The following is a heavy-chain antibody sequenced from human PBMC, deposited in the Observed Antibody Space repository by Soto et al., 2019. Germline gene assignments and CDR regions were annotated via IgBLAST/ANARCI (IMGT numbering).Heavy chain of an antibody. V-gene: IGHV1-24*01. CDR1: GYTLTGIY. J-gene: IGHJ4*02. CDR2: FDLENGET. Sequence: KVSIRVSGYTLTGIYIHEVPQAPGEGLECMGGFDLENGETIYAQRFQGRVTMTEESSADTPYMELSSLRSEDTAVYYCATEVRRSNQFDNPGQATIVTLSS. D-gene: IGHD3-10*01. CDR3: ATEVRRSNQFDN.